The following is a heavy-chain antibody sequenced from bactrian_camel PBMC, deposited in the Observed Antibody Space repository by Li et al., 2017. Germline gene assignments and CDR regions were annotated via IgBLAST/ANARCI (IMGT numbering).Heavy chain of an antibody. Sequence: VQLVESGGGSVQAGGSLRLSCVVSGFPRVSGCTGWVRQAPGKGLEGVAAMYLFSARSKYYADSVKGRFTISQDNAANTVTLQMNSLKPEDTAMYYCAADAVYTRGADCDFANFDSWGQGTQVTVS. CDR2: MYLFSARSK. CDR1: GFPRVSGC. D-gene: IGHD3*01. V-gene: IGHV3S40*01. J-gene: IGHJ6*01. CDR3: AADAVYTRGADCDFANFDS.